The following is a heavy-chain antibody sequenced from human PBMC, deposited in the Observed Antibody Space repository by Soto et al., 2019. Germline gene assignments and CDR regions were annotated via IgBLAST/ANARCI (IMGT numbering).Heavy chain of an antibody. V-gene: IGHV3-66*01. J-gene: IGHJ4*02. Sequence: QAPGKGVEGGSAIYSGGSTYYTDSVKGRFTISRDNSRNTLYLQMNSLRAEDTAVFFFARCAGSATSCFFFASWGQAPPVTAS. D-gene: IGHD2-8*02. CDR3: ARCAGSATSCFFFAS. CDR2: IYSGGST.